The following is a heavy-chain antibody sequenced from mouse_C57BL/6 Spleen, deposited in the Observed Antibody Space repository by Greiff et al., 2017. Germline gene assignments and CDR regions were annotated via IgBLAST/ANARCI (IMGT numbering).Heavy chain of an antibody. CDR2: IYPGSGST. Sequence: VQLQQPGAELVKPGASVKMSCKASGYTFTSYWITWVQQRPGQGLEWIGDIYPGSGSTNYNEKFKSKATLTVDTSSSTAYMQLSSLTSDDSAVYYCAREDYSNYWYFDVWGTGTTVTVSS. CDR3: AREDYSNYWYFDV. V-gene: IGHV1-55*01. CDR1: GYTFTSYW. J-gene: IGHJ1*03. D-gene: IGHD2-5*01.